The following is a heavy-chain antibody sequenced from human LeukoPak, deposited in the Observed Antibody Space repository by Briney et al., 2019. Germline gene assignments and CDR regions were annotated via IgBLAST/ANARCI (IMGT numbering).Heavy chain of an antibody. D-gene: IGHD1-7*01. CDR2: IYTSGST. J-gene: IGHJ4*02. CDR3: AGGYNWNYILGQ. CDR1: GGSISSGSYY. V-gene: IGHV4-61*02. Sequence: SQTLSLTCTVSGGSISSGSYYWSWIRQPAGKGLEWIGRIYTSGSTNYNPSLKSRVTISVDTSKNQFSLKLSSVTAADTAVYYCAGGYNWNYILGQWGQGALVTVSS.